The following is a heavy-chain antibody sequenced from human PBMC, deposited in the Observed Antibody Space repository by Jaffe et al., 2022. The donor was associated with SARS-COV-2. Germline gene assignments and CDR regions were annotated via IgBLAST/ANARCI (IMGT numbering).Heavy chain of an antibody. V-gene: IGHV3-7*03. CDR2: IKPDGYER. D-gene: IGHD2-2*01. CDR1: GFTFRDVS. Sequence: VQLVESGGGLVQPGGSLRLSCAASGFTFRDVSMTWVRQAPGKGLEWVANIKPDGYERYYADSVKGRFTISRDNAANSLYLQMNSLRGEDTAVYYCARRHSDSPSWSLFAYWGQGTLVTVSS. CDR3: ARRHSDSPSWSLFAY. J-gene: IGHJ4*02.